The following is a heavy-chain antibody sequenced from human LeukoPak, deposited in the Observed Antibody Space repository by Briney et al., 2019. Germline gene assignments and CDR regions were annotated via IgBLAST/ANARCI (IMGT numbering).Heavy chain of an antibody. V-gene: IGHV1-24*01. Sequence: GASVKVSCKVSGYSLSELSMHWVRQAPGKGLEWLGGYDPEDGETIYAQKFQGRVILTEDTYTDTTYMELRSLRSEDTAVYYCATYQYIWKYFDYWSQGTLLTVSS. J-gene: IGHJ4*02. CDR3: ATYQYIWKYFDY. D-gene: IGHD1-1*01. CDR2: YDPEDGET. CDR1: GYSLSELS.